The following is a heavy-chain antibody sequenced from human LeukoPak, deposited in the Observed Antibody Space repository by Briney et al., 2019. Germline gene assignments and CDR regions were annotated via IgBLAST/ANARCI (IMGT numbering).Heavy chain of an antibody. CDR3: AKAAGGGYFDF. J-gene: IGHJ4*02. CDR2: ISAYNSNT. Sequence: ASVKVSCKASGYSFTSYGISWVRQAPGQGLEWMGWISAYNSNTNYAQNLQGRVTMTTDTSTSTVYLDLRSLRSDDTAVYYCAKAAGGGYFDFWGQGTLVTVSS. D-gene: IGHD6-13*01. V-gene: IGHV1-18*01. CDR1: GYSFTSYG.